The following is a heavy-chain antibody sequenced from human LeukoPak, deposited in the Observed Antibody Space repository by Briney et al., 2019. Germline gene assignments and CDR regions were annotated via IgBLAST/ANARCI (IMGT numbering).Heavy chain of an antibody. Sequence: SETLSLTCTVSGGSISSGDYYWSWIRQPPGKGLEWIGYIYYSGSTYYNPSLKSRVTISVDASKNQFSLKLSSVTAADTAVYYCARVVGGYFDYWGQGTLVTVSS. D-gene: IGHD2-15*01. V-gene: IGHV4-30-4*01. J-gene: IGHJ4*02. CDR2: IYYSGST. CDR3: ARVVGGYFDY. CDR1: GGSISSGDYY.